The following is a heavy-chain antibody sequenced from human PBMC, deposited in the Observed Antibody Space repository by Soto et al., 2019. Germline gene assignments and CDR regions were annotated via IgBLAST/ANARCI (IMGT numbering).Heavy chain of an antibody. Sequence: SETLSLTCTVSGGSISSGVYYWSWIRHHPGKGLEWIGYIYYSGSTYYNPSLKSRVTISVETSKNQFSLKLSSVTAADTAVYYCARNPQYYDFWSGYYDYWGQGTLMTV. V-gene: IGHV4-31*03. CDR2: IYYSGST. CDR3: ARNPQYYDFWSGYYDY. CDR1: GGSISSGVYY. D-gene: IGHD3-3*01. J-gene: IGHJ4*02.